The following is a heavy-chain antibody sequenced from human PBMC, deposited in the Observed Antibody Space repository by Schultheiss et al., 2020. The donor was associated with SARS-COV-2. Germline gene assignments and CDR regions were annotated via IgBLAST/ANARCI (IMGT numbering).Heavy chain of an antibody. D-gene: IGHD3-10*01. CDR2: ISSSSSTI. J-gene: IGHJ6*02. CDR1: GFTFSSYE. V-gene: IGHV3-48*03. CDR3: ARDRRLYYGSGSNGMDV. Sequence: GGSLRLSCAASGFTFSSYEMNWVRQAPGKGLEWVSYISSSSSTIYYADSVKGRFTISRDNAKNSLYLQMNSLRAEDTAVYYCARDRRLYYGSGSNGMDVWGQGTTVTVSS.